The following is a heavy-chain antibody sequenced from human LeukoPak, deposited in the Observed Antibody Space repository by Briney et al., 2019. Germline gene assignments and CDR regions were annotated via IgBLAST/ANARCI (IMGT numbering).Heavy chain of an antibody. D-gene: IGHD3-22*01. J-gene: IGHJ4*02. CDR2: IYYSGST. V-gene: IGHV4-39*07. Sequence: PSETLSLTCTVSGGSISSSSYYWGWIRQPPGKGLEWIGSIYYSGSTYYNPSLKSRVTISVDTSKNQFSPKLSSVTAADTAVYYCARYRYDSSGSYYFDYWGQGTLVTVSS. CDR3: ARYRYDSSGSYYFDY. CDR1: GGSISSSSYY.